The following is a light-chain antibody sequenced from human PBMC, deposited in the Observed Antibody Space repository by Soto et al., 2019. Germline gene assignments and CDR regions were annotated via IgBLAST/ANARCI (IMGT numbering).Light chain of an antibody. CDR1: QSVFSS. J-gene: IGKJ4*01. Sequence: EIVMTQSPATLSVSLGERVTLSCKASQSVFSSLAWYQQKPGQAPRLLIYGAATRPIGIPARFSGSGSGTEFTLTSSSLHSEDFAVYYCHQYNGGPSVGRGTRVEIK. V-gene: IGKV3-15*01. CDR2: GAA. CDR3: HQYNGGPS.